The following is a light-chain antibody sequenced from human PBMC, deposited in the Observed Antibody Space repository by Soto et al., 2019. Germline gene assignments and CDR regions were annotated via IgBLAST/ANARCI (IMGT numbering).Light chain of an antibody. J-gene: IGKJ3*01. CDR2: GAS. V-gene: IGKV3-20*01. CDR3: QQHGSSPFT. Sequence: EIVLTQSPGTLSLSPGERATLSCMASQSVSANYLAWYQQKAGQAPRLLIYGASTRATGIPDRFSGSGSGTDFTLTISRLEPEDFAVYFCQQHGSSPFTFGPGTKVDI. CDR1: QSVSANY.